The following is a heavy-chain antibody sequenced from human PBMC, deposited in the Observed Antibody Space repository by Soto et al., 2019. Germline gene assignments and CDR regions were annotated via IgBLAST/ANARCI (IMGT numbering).Heavy chain of an antibody. V-gene: IGHV4-34*01. D-gene: IGHD1-26*01. CDR2: INHRGRT. J-gene: IGHJ4*02. CDR1: GGSFSGYY. Sequence: QVQLQQWGAGLLKPSETLSLTCAVYGGSFSGYYWSWIRQSPGKGLEWVGEINHRGRTNYNPSLKTRVSISVDTSKNQFPLKLSSVTAADTAVYYCARLPDSWSYLDYWGQGILVSVSS. CDR3: ARLPDSWSYLDY.